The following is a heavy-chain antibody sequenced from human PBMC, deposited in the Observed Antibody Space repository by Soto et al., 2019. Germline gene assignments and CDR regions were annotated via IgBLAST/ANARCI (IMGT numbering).Heavy chain of an antibody. CDR1: GFTFSSYA. J-gene: IGHJ4*02. D-gene: IGHD2-21*02. Sequence: PGGSLRLSCAASGFTFSSYAMYWVRQAPGKGLEWVAVISYDGSNKYYADSVKGRFTISRDNSKNTLYLQMNSLRAEDTAVYYFARAFFDCGGDCYSGYPGYWGQGTLVTVFS. V-gene: IGHV3-30-3*01. CDR2: ISYDGSNK. CDR3: ARAFFDCGGDCYSGYPGY.